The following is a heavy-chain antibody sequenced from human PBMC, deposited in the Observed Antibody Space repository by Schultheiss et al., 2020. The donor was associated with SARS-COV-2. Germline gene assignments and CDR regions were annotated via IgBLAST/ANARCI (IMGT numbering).Heavy chain of an antibody. CDR1: GGSISSSSYY. D-gene: IGHD2-2*01. Sequence: SETLSLTCTVSGGSISSSSYYWGWIRQPPGKGLEWIGYIYYSGSTNYNPSLKSRVTISVDTSKNQFSLKLSSVTAADTAVYYCAREVYQPGGAWYYYYGMDVWGQGTTVTVSS. V-gene: IGHV4-39*07. CDR2: IYYSGST. CDR3: AREVYQPGGAWYYYYGMDV. J-gene: IGHJ6*02.